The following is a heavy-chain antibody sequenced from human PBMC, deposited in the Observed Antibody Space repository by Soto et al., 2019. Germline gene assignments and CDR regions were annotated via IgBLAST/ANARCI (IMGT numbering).Heavy chain of an antibody. V-gene: IGHV3-74*01. CDR2: INSDGIST. J-gene: IGHJ4*02. CDR3: ARVSLVGASYYFDY. CDR1: GFTFSSYW. D-gene: IGHD1-26*01. Sequence: EVQLVESGGGLVQPGGSLRLSCAASGFTFSSYWMHWVRQAPGKGLVWVSRINSDGISTNYADSVKGRFTISRDNAKNTLYLQMNSLRAEDTAVYYWARVSLVGASYYFDYWGQGTLVTVSS.